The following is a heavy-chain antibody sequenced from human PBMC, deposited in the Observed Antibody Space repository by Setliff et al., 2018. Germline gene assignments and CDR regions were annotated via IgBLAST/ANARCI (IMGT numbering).Heavy chain of an antibody. Sequence: GGSLRLSCAASGITFSNYAMSWVRQAPGKGLEWVSAISGGGDGTYYVDSVKGRFIISRDNSKKTLYLQMNSLRAEDTAVYYCAKDSGYSGYGYFAYWGQGTRGTVSS. V-gene: IGHV3-23*01. D-gene: IGHD5-12*01. CDR3: AKDSGYSGYGYFAY. CDR1: GITFSNYA. CDR2: ISGGGDGT. J-gene: IGHJ4*02.